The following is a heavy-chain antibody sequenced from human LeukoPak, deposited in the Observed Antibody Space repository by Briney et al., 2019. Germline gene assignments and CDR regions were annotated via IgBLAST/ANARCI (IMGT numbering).Heavy chain of an antibody. CDR1: GFTVGNKY. CDR2: IYSDGST. Sequence: GGSLRLSCAASGFTVGNKYMTWVRHAPGEGLEWVSVIYSDGSTYYADSVKGRFTISRDNSKNTLYLQMNSLRVDDTALYYCAREAGAGPFDCWGPGTLVTVSS. CDR3: AREAGAGPFDC. D-gene: IGHD6-13*01. J-gene: IGHJ4*02. V-gene: IGHV3-66*01.